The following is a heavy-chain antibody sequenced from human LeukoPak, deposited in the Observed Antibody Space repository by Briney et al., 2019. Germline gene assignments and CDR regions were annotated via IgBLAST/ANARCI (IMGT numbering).Heavy chain of an antibody. V-gene: IGHV4-31*03. CDR1: GGSISSGGYY. CDR3: ARGSRNRITMVRGAQKAANWFDP. D-gene: IGHD3-10*01. Sequence: PSETLSLTCTVSGGSISSGGYYWSWIRQHPGKGLEWIGYIYYSGSTYYNPYLKSRVTISVDTSKNQLSLKLSSVTAADTAVYYCARGSRNRITMVRGAQKAANWFDPWGQGALVTVSS. CDR2: IYYSGST. J-gene: IGHJ5*02.